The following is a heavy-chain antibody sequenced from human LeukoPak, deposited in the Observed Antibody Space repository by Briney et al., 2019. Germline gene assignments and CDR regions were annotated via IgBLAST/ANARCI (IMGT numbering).Heavy chain of an antibody. D-gene: IGHD1-26*01. CDR1: GYSFTTYW. CDR3: ARRSIPGCSPVYSWFDP. CDR2: IFPGDSDT. Sequence: NAGESLQISCKGSGYSFTTYWIGCVRQMPGKGLEWLVIIFPGDSDTRYSPSFQGHVTISADTSISTAYLQWSSLEESDTAMYYCARRSIPGCSPVYSWFDPWGQGTLVTVSS. V-gene: IGHV5-51*01. J-gene: IGHJ5*02.